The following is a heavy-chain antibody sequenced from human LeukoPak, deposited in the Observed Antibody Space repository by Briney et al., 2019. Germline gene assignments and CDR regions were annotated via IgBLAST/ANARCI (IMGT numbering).Heavy chain of an antibody. Sequence: SETLSLTCTVSGGSISSSRYYWGLIRQPPGKGLEWIGSIDYSENTYNNPSLKSRVTISVDTSKNQFSLKLSSVTAADTAVYYRARDGGPYCGGDCYFDYWGQGTLVTVSS. CDR2: IDYSENT. D-gene: IGHD2-21*02. V-gene: IGHV4-39*07. J-gene: IGHJ4*02. CDR1: GGSISSSRYY. CDR3: ARDGGPYCGGDCYFDY.